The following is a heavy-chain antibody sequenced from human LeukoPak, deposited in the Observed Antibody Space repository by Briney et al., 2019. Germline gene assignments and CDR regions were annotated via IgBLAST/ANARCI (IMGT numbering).Heavy chain of an antibody. CDR1: GYTFTGYY. D-gene: IGHD2-21*01. V-gene: IGHV1-2*02. Sequence: ASVKVSCKASGYTFTGYYMHWVRQAPGQGLEWMGWINPNSGGTNYAQKFQGRVTMTRDTSISTAYMELSRLRAEDTGVYYCARHMALRRDWFDPGGQGTLVTVSS. CDR3: ARHMALRRDWFDP. J-gene: IGHJ5*02. CDR2: INPNSGGT.